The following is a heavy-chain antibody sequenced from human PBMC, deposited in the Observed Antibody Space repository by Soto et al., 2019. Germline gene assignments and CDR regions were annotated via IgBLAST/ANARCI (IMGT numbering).Heavy chain of an antibody. D-gene: IGHD3-10*01. Sequence: QVQLVESGGGVVQPGRSLRLSCAASGFTFSSYAMHWVRQAPGKGLEWVAVISYDGSNKYYADSVKGRFTISRDNSKNTLYLQMNSLRAGDTAVYYCARGMVRGVIPDYWGQGSLVTVSS. CDR1: GFTFSSYA. J-gene: IGHJ4*02. CDR2: ISYDGSNK. CDR3: ARGMVRGVIPDY. V-gene: IGHV3-30-3*01.